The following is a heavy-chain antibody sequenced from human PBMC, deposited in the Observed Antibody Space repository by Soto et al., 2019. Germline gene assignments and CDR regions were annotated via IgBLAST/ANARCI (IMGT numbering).Heavy chain of an antibody. CDR1: GFTFSDYG. V-gene: IGHV3-30*18. D-gene: IGHD3-10*01. Sequence: QVQLVESGGGVVQPGRSLRLSCAASGFTFSDYGMHWVRQAPGKGLEWVAVISNDGSKKYYADSVKGRFTISRDNSKNALYLQMTSLRAEDTAVYYCAKDATYYGSGADALDIWGQGTMVTVSS. CDR2: ISNDGSKK. J-gene: IGHJ3*02. CDR3: AKDATYYGSGADALDI.